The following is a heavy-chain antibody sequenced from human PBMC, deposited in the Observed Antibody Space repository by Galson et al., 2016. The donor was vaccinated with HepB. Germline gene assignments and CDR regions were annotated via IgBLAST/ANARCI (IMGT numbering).Heavy chain of an antibody. CDR2: IHKDETTT. D-gene: IGHD1-26*01. Sequence: SLRLSCAAPGFSFSTYWMHWVRQAPGKGLVWVSYIHKDETTTTYADSVKGRFTISRDNAKNTLYLQMNSLRAEDTAVYYCARGGYYETIDSWGQGTLVTVSS. V-gene: IGHV3-74*01. J-gene: IGHJ4*02. CDR1: GFSFSTYW. CDR3: ARGGYYETIDS.